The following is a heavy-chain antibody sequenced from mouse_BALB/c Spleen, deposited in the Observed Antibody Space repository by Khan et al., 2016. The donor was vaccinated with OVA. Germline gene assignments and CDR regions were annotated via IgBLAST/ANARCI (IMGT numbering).Heavy chain of an antibody. CDR3: ARRSYGNLHYDTMDY. V-gene: IGHV3-2*02. J-gene: IGHJ4*01. D-gene: IGHD2-10*02. CDR2: ISYSGNT. Sequence: EVELVESGPGLVKPSQSLSLTCTVTGYSITSDYAWNWIRQFPGNKLEWMGYISYSGNTSYTPSLKSRISITRDTSKNQFFLPLNSVTTEDTATYYCARRSYGNLHYDTMDYWGQGTSVTVSS. CDR1: GYSITSDYA.